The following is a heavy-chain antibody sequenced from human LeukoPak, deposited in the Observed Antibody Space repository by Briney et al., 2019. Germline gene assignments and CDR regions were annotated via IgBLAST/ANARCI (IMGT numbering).Heavy chain of an antibody. D-gene: IGHD2-21*01. CDR1: GFTFSSYS. CDR3: ARGGGFCGGDCYGIDY. J-gene: IGHJ4*02. V-gene: IGHV3-21*01. Sequence: GGSLRLSFAASGFTFSSYSMNWVRQAPGKGLEWVSSISSSSSYIYYADSVKGRFTISRDNAKNSLYLQMNSLRVEDTAVYYCARGGGFCGGDCYGIDYWGQGTLVTVSP. CDR2: ISSSSSYI.